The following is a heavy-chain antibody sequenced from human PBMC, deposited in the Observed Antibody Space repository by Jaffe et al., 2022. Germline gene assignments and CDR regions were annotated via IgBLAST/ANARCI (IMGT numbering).Heavy chain of an antibody. J-gene: IGHJ3*02. V-gene: IGHV1-3*01. CDR2: INAGNGNT. CDR3: ARYSSSWYRGGNAFDI. Sequence: QVQLVQSGAEVKKPGASVKVSCKASGYTFTSYAMHWVRQAPGQRLEWMGWINAGNGNTKYSQKFQGRVTITRDTSASTAYMELSSLRSEDTAVYYCARYSSSWYRGGNAFDIWGQGTMVTVSS. CDR1: GYTFTSYA. D-gene: IGHD6-13*01.